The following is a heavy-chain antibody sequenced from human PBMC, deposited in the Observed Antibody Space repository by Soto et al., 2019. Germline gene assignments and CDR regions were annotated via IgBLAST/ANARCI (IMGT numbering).Heavy chain of an antibody. CDR1: GGSTSSYY. D-gene: IGHD5-18*01. CDR3: ARNLDKAMGHSDY. CDR2: IYYSGYTKT. J-gene: IGHJ4*02. Sequence: SETLSLTCTVSGGSTSSYYWSWIRQSSGKGLEWIGHIYYSGYTKTNYNPSLKSRVTISVDTSKSQFSLKLSPVTAADTAVYYCARNLDKAMGHSDYWGQGTLVTASS. V-gene: IGHV4-59*01.